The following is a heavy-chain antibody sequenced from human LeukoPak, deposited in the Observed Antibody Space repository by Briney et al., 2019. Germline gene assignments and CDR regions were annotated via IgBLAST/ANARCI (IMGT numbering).Heavy chain of an antibody. CDR2: IYYSGST. Sequence: SETLSLTCAVYGGSFSGYYWSWIRQPPGKGLEWIGYIYYSGSTNYNPSLKSRVTISVDTSKNQFSLKLSSVTAADTAVYYCARDQGDSSGFDYWGQGTLVTVSS. CDR1: GGSFSGYY. CDR3: ARDQGDSSGFDY. J-gene: IGHJ4*02. V-gene: IGHV4-59*01. D-gene: IGHD3-22*01.